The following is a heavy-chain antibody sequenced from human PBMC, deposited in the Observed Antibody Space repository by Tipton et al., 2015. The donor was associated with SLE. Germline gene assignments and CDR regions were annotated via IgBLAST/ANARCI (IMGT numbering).Heavy chain of an antibody. CDR2: IYYSGST. Sequence: TLSLTCTVSGGSISSYYWSWIRQPPGKGLEWIGYIYYSGSTNYNPSLKSRVTISVDTSKNQFSLKLSSVTAADTALYYCAGLRAWGVSYWGQGIRVTVSS. J-gene: IGHJ4*02. CDR1: GGSISSYY. CDR3: AGLRAWGVSY. D-gene: IGHD5-12*01. V-gene: IGHV4-59*12.